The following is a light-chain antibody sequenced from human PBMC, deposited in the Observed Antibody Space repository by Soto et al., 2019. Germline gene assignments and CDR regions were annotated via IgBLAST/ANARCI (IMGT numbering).Light chain of an antibody. CDR1: SSDVGGYNY. J-gene: IGLJ1*01. V-gene: IGLV2-14*01. CDR3: FSYTSSTAYV. Sequence: QSVLTQPAPVSGSPGQSITISCTGTSSDVGGYNYVSWYQLHPGKAPKLMIYEVSNRPSGISNRFSASKSGNTASLTISGLQAEDEADYYCFSYTSSTAYVFGTGTKVTVL. CDR2: EVS.